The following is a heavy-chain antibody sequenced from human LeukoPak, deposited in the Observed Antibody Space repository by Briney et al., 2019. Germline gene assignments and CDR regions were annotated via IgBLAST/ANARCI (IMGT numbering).Heavy chain of an antibody. CDR3: ARDGRGGHNDF. CDR1: GFTSTR. V-gene: IGHV3-7*01. CDR2: IREDGGHK. D-gene: IGHD4-23*01. J-gene: IGHJ4*02. Sequence: GGSLRLSCVASGFTSTRMSWVRQAPGKGLEWVANIREDGGHKNYVDSVKGRFTISRDNAKNSLFLQMDSLRVDDTALYYCARDGRGGHNDFWGQGTLITVSS.